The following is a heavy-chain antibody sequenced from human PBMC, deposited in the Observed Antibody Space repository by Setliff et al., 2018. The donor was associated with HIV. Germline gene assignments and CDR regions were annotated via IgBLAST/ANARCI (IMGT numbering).Heavy chain of an antibody. Sequence: SETLSLTCAVYGGSFSGHYWTWIRQSPGKGLEWIGEINHSGSANYNSSLKSRVTISVDTSKNQFSLKLRSVTAADTAVYYCARRYDSSFLYYFDYWGQGTLVTVSS. V-gene: IGHV4-34*01. CDR2: INHSGSA. CDR3: ARRYDSSFLYYFDY. CDR1: GGSFSGHY. J-gene: IGHJ4*02. D-gene: IGHD6-6*01.